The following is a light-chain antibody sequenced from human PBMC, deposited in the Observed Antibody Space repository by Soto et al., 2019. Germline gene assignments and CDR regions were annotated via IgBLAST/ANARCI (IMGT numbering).Light chain of an antibody. J-gene: IGKJ1*01. CDR2: DAS. CDR1: QSVSSY. Sequence: IGQTQYPATLSLSPGESATLSCWASQSVSSYLAWYQQKPGQAPRLLIYDASKRATGIPARFSGSGSGTDFALTISSLEPEDFAVYYCQQRTDRPITFGQGTKVDI. V-gene: IGKV3-11*01. CDR3: QQRTDRPIT.